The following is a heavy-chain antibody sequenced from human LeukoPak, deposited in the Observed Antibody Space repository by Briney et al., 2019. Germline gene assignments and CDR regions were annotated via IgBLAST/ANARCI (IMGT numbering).Heavy chain of an antibody. D-gene: IGHD2-2*01. CDR1: EYTFTSHY. V-gene: IGHV1-46*01. CDR2: INPNGGNT. Sequence: GASVKFSCKAPEYTFTSHYMHWVRQAPGQGLEWMGIINPNGGNTGYAQKFQGRVTMTRDTSTSTVYLELSSLRSEDKAVYYCAREGPYCSGTSCYGGFDYWGQGTLVTVSS. CDR3: AREGPYCSGTSCYGGFDY. J-gene: IGHJ4*02.